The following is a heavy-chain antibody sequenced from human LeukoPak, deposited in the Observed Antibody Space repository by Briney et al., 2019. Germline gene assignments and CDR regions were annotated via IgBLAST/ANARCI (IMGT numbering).Heavy chain of an antibody. CDR2: IYHSGST. D-gene: IGHD3-22*01. CDR3: ARELRSGVYYDSSGYGRLHYFDY. CDR1: GVSISSGGYY. V-gene: IGHV4-30-2*01. J-gene: IGHJ4*02. Sequence: SETLSLTCTVSGVSISSGGYYWGWIRQPPGKGLEWIGYIYHSGSTYYNPSLKSRVTISVDRSKNQLSLKLSSVTAADTAVYYCARELRSGVYYDSSGYGRLHYFDYWGQGTLVTVSS.